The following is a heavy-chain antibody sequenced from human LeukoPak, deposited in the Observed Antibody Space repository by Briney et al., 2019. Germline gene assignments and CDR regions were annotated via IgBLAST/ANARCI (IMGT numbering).Heavy chain of an antibody. Sequence: GGSLRLSCAASGFTFSSYGMHWARQAPGKGLEWVAVISNDGSAKQYADSVKGRFTISRDNSKNTLYLQMNSLRVEDTAVYYCARERGSSGRAGYFDYWGQGTLVTVSS. CDR3: ARERGSSGRAGYFDY. D-gene: IGHD6-19*01. CDR2: ISNDGSAK. J-gene: IGHJ4*02. V-gene: IGHV3-30*03. CDR1: GFTFSSYG.